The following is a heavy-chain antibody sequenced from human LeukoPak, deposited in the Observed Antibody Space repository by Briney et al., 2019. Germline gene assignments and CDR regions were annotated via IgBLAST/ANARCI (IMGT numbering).Heavy chain of an antibody. CDR1: GGSISSGDYY. CDR2: IYYSGST. Sequence: SETLSLTCTVPGGSISSGDYYWSWIRQPPGKGLEWIGYIYYSGSTYYNPSLKSRVTISVDTSKNQFSLKLSSVTAADTAVYYCARDARYCSGGSCYFRWFDPWGQGTLVTVSS. V-gene: IGHV4-30-4*01. CDR3: ARDARYCSGGSCYFRWFDP. D-gene: IGHD2-15*01. J-gene: IGHJ5*02.